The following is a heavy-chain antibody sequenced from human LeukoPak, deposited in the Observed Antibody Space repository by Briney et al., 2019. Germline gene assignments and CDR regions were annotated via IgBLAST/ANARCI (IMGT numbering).Heavy chain of an antibody. CDR3: ARSSTLGNYFDY. CDR1: GYTFTSYY. V-gene: IGHV1-46*01. CDR2: INPSGGST. D-gene: IGHD6-13*01. J-gene: IGHJ4*02. Sequence: ASVKVSCKASGYTFTSYYMHWVRQAPGQGLEWMGIINPSGGSTSYAQKFQGRVTLTRDTSTSTVYMELSSLRSEDTAVYYCARSSTLGNYFDYWGQGTLVTVSS.